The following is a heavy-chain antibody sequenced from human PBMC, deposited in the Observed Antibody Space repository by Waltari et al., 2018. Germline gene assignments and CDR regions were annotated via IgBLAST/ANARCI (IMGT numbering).Heavy chain of an antibody. V-gene: IGHV3-11*01. CDR1: GFTFSHYH. D-gene: IGHD4-17*01. CDR3: ARSESDYGDYFSN. J-gene: IGHJ4*02. Sequence: QVQLVESGGGLVKPGGSLRLSCPASGFTFSHYHLTLNRKAPGKGLEWVSYISSSGSTIYYADSVKGRFTISRDNAKNSLYLQMNSLRAEDTAVYYCARSESDYGDYFSNWGQGTLVTVSS. CDR2: ISSSGSTI.